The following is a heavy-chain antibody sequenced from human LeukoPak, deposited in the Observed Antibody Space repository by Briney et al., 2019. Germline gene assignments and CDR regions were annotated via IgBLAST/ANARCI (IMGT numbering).Heavy chain of an antibody. J-gene: IGHJ4*02. V-gene: IGHV4-4*02. CDR3: AREGITMVRGAEVFFDY. D-gene: IGHD3-10*01. CDR2: IYHSGST. CDR1: GGSISSSNW. Sequence: PSETLSLTCAVSGGSISSSNWWSWVRQPPGKGLEWIGEIYHSGSTNYNPSLKSRVTISVDTSKNQFSLKLSSVTAADTAVYYCAREGITMVRGAEVFFDYWGQGTLVTVSS.